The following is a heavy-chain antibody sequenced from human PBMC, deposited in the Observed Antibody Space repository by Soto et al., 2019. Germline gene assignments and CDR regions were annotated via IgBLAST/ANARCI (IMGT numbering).Heavy chain of an antibody. Sequence: TLSLTCTVSGGSISSYYWSWIRQPPGKGLEWIGYIYYSGSTNYNPSLKSRVTISVDTSKNQFSLKLSSVTAADTAVYYCAMNLGYSGYEDFDYWGQGTLVTVSS. J-gene: IGHJ4*02. D-gene: IGHD5-12*01. V-gene: IGHV4-59*01. CDR1: GGSISSYY. CDR2: IYYSGST. CDR3: AMNLGYSGYEDFDY.